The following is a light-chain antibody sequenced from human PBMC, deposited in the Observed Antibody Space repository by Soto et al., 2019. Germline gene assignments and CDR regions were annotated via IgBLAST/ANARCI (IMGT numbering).Light chain of an antibody. V-gene: IGKV3-15*01. Sequence: DIVMTQSPATLSVSPGERATLSCRASLTVSTNLAWYQQKPGQAPRLLIYYASTRATGIPARFSGSGSVKEFTLTISSLQSEDSAVYYCQQYNNWPPGATFGHGTKVEIK. CDR1: LTVSTN. J-gene: IGKJ3*01. CDR2: YAS. CDR3: QQYNNWPPGAT.